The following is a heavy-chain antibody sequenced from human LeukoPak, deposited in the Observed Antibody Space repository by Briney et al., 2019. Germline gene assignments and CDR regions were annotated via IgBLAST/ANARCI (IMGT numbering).Heavy chain of an antibody. V-gene: IGHV3-11*01. Sequence: GGSLRLSCAASGFTFSDYHMTWVRQAPGKGLEWLSNISPRGRTVFYSHSVEGRSTISRDNANNSLYLQLNSVRADDTAVYYCASVGYNGYMDVWGEGTTVIVSS. CDR2: ISPRGRTV. J-gene: IGHJ6*03. CDR1: GFTFSDYH. CDR3: ASVGYNGYMDV. D-gene: IGHD3-10*01.